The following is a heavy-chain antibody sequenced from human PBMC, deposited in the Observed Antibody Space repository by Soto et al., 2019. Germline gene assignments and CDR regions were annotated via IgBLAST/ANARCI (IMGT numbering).Heavy chain of an antibody. V-gene: IGHV3-30-3*01. Sequence: GGSLRLSCAASGFTFSSYAMHWVRQAPGKGLEWVAVISYDGSNKYYADSVKGRFTISRDNSKNTLYLQMNSLRAEDTAVYYCANFIAAAGLYYYYGMDVWGQGTTVTVSS. CDR2: ISYDGSNK. CDR3: ANFIAAAGLYYYYGMDV. J-gene: IGHJ6*02. CDR1: GFTFSSYA. D-gene: IGHD6-13*01.